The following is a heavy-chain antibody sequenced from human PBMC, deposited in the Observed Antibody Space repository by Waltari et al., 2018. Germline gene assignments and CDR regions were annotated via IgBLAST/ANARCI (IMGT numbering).Heavy chain of an antibody. J-gene: IGHJ3*02. CDR2: IIPIFGTA. V-gene: IGHV1-69*01. Sequence: VQLLESGGGLVQPGGSLRLSCKASGGTFSSYAISWVRQAPGQGLEWMGGIIPIFGTANYAQKFQGRVTITTDESTSTAYMELSSLRSEDTAVYYCARGGATEDDAFDIWGQGTMVTVSS. CDR1: GGTFSSYA. CDR3: ARGGATEDDAFDI. D-gene: IGHD1-26*01.